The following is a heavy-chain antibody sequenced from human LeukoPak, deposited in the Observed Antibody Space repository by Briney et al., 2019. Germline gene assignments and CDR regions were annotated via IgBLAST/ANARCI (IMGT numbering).Heavy chain of an antibody. CDR1: GFTVSSNY. Sequence: GGSLRLSCAASGFTVSSNYMSWVRQAPGKGLEWVSVIYSGGNTYYTDSVKGRFTISRDNSKNTLYLQMNSLRLEDTALYYCAKDSSSWPELLDYWGQGTLVTVSS. D-gene: IGHD6-13*01. CDR3: AKDSSSWPELLDY. J-gene: IGHJ4*02. V-gene: IGHV3-53*05. CDR2: IYSGGNT.